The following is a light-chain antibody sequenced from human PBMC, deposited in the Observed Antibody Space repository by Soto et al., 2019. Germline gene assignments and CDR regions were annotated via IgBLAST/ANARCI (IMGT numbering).Light chain of an antibody. CDR2: GAS. CDR3: QQYDSSPWT. Sequence: EIVLTQSPGTLSLSPGERAILSCRASQSVSSSFLAWYQQKPGQAPRLLIYGASSRATGIPDRFSGSGSGTDFTLTISGLEPEDFAMYYCQQYDSSPWTFGQGTKVEIK. V-gene: IGKV3-20*01. CDR1: QSVSSSF. J-gene: IGKJ1*01.